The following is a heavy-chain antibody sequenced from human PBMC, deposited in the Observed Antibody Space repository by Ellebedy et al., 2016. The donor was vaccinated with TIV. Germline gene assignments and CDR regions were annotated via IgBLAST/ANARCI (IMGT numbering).Heavy chain of an antibody. CDR3: ARGRQSYDTSAYYLDS. D-gene: IGHD3-22*01. CDR2: INHSGST. CDR1: GGSFSGYY. V-gene: IGHV4-34*01. Sequence: SETLSLXXAVYGGSFSGYYWTWIRQPPGKGLEWIGEINHSGSTNHNPSLKSRVTISVDRLKNQFSLKLSSVTAADTAVYYCARGRQSYDTSAYYLDSWGQGTLVTVSS. J-gene: IGHJ5*01.